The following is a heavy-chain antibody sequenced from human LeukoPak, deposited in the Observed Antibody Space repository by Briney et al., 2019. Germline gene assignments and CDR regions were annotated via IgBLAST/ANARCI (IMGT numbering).Heavy chain of an antibody. CDR2: IYYSGST. V-gene: IGHV4-59*01. J-gene: IGHJ6*03. D-gene: IGHD3-10*01. CDR1: GGSISSYY. CDR3: ARVRYGSGSFDYYMDV. Sequence: PSETLSLTCTVSGGSISSYYWSWIRQPPGRGLEWIGYIYYSGSTNYNPSLKSRVTISVDTSKNQFSLKLSSVTAADTAVYYCARVRYGSGSFDYYMDVWGKGTTVTISS.